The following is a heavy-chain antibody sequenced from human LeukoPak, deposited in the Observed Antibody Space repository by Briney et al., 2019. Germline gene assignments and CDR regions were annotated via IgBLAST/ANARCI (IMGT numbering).Heavy chain of an antibody. CDR2: IYSRGST. V-gene: IGHV4-4*08. J-gene: IGHJ3*02. Sequence: SETLSLTCTVSGCSITGYHWSWIRQPPGKGLEWIGYIYSRGSTEYKPSLKSRATISADTSKNQFSLKLTSVTAADTAIYYCARRNDFDIWGQGTMVTVSS. CDR1: GCSITGYH. CDR3: ARRNDFDI.